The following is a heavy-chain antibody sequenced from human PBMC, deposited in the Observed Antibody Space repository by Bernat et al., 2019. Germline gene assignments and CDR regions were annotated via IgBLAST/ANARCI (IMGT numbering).Heavy chain of an antibody. CDR3: ARERNILTGYRGENDAFDI. V-gene: IGHV3-30*03. CDR2: ISYDGSNK. J-gene: IGHJ3*02. CDR1: GFTFSSYG. D-gene: IGHD3-9*01. Sequence: QVQLVESGGGVVQPGRSLRLSCAASGFTFSSYGMHWVRQAPGKGLEWVAVISYDGSNKYYADSVKGRFTISRDNAKNSLYLQMNSLRAEDTAVYYCARERNILTGYRGENDAFDIWGQGTMVTVSS.